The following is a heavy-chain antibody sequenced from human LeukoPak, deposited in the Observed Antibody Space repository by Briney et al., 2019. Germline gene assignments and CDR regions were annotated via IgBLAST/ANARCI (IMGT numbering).Heavy chain of an antibody. J-gene: IGHJ5*02. CDR2: ISAYNGNT. CDR1: GYTFTSYG. Sequence: ASVKVSCMASGYTFTSYGISWVRQATGQGLEWMGWISAYNGNTNYAQKLQGRVTMTTDTSTSTAYMELRSLRSDDTAVYYCARDYGRDSNYWFDPWGQGTLVTVSS. V-gene: IGHV1-18*01. D-gene: IGHD4-11*01. CDR3: ARDYGRDSNYWFDP.